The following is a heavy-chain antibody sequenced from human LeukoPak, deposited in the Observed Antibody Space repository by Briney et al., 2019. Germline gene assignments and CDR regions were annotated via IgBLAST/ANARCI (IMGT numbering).Heavy chain of an antibody. CDR3: ARCDVLRYFDWSRPFDY. CDR2: ISSSGSTI. V-gene: IGHV3-48*03. CDR1: GFTFSSYE. D-gene: IGHD3-9*01. Sequence: GGSLRLSCAASGFTFSSYEMNWVRQAPGKGLEWVSYISSSGSTIYYADSVKGRFTISRDNAKNSLYLQMNSPRAEDTAVYYCARCDVLRYFDWSRPFDYWGQGTLVTVSS. J-gene: IGHJ4*02.